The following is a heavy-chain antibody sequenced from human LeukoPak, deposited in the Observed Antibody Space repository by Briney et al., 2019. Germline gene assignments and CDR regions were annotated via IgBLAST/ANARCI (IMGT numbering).Heavy chain of an antibody. CDR1: GFTFSSYW. V-gene: IGHV3-74*01. D-gene: IGHD6-19*01. Sequence: GGSLRLSCAASGFTFSSYWMHWVRQAPGKGLGWVSRINSDGSSKNYADSVKGRFTISRDNAKNTLYLQMNSLRAEDTAVYYCARGPVAGTIDYWGQGTLVTVSS. CDR3: ARGPVAGTIDY. J-gene: IGHJ4*02. CDR2: INSDGSSK.